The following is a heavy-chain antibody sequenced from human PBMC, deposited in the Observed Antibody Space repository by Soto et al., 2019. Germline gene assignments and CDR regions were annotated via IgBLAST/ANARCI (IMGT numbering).Heavy chain of an antibody. J-gene: IGHJ6*02. V-gene: IGHV1-18*04. CDR1: GYTFTSYG. CDR3: ASLLDYYGSGSPINRYGMDV. Sequence: QVQLVQSGAEVKKPGASVKVSCKASGYTFTSYGISWVRQAPGQGLEWMGWISAYNGNTNYAQKLQGRVTMTTDTSTSTAYMERRSLRSADTAVYYCASLLDYYGSGSPINRYGMDVWGQGTTVTVSS. D-gene: IGHD3-10*01. CDR2: ISAYNGNT.